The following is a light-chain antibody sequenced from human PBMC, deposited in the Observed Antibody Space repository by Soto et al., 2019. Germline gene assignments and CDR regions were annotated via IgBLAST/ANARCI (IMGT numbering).Light chain of an antibody. CDR1: QSISSW. CDR2: GAS. J-gene: IGKJ1*01. CDR3: QQYNNWPPGT. V-gene: IGKV1-5*01. Sequence: DIQMTQSPSTLSASVGDRVTITCRASQSISSWLAWYQQKSGKAPKLLIYGASSLQSGVPSRFSGSGSGTDFTLTISSLQPEDFAVYYCQQYNNWPPGTFGQGTKVDIK.